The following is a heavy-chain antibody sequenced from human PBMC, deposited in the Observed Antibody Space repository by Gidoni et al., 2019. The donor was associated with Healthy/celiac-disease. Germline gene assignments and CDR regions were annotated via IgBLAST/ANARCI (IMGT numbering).Heavy chain of an antibody. CDR2: INHSEST. D-gene: IGHD3-3*01. CDR3: ARELRFLAWLSWFDP. V-gene: IGHV4-34*01. J-gene: IGHJ5*02. Sequence: QVQLQQWGAGLLKPSATLSLTCAVYGGSFSGYYWSWIRQPPGKGLEWIGEINHSESTNHNPSLKSRVTISVDTSKNQFSLKLSSVPAAATAVYYCARELRFLAWLSWFDPWGQGTLVTVSS. CDR1: GGSFSGYY.